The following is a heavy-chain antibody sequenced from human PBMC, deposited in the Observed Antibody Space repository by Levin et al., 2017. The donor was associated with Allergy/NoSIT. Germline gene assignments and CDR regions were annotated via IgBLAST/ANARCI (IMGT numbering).Heavy chain of an antibody. CDR1: GLIFRDYA. Sequence: QAGGSLRLSCAVSGLIFRDYAMHWVRQAPGKGLEWVAIISYDGRETHYADSMRGRFTISRDNSKNTLYLQLDSLRDEDTAVYYCAREYSDGWTVLDQWGQGTVVTVFS. CDR2: ISYDGRET. V-gene: IGHV3-30*04. J-gene: IGHJ4*02. D-gene: IGHD6-19*01. CDR3: AREYSDGWTVLDQ.